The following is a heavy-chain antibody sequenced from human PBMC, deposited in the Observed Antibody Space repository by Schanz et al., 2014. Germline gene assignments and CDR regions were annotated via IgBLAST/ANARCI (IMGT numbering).Heavy chain of an antibody. CDR2: IIPIHGIV. J-gene: IGHJ6*03. V-gene: IGHV1-69*02. CDR1: GGTFSTYP. CDR3: ARLGTGMAVAGSVIDSYYYCMDV. D-gene: IGHD6-19*01. Sequence: QVQLVQSGAEVKKPGSSMKVSCKASGGTFSTYPINWLRQVPGQGLEWMGRIIPIHGIVNYAQRFQDRVRITADKSTSTAYMELSSLRSEDTAVYYCARLGTGMAVAGSVIDSYYYCMDVWGEGATXTVSS.